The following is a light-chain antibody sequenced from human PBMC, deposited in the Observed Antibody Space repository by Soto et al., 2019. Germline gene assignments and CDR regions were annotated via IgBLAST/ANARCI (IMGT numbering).Light chain of an antibody. CDR2: GAS. V-gene: IGKV3-20*01. CDR1: QTVSSNY. J-gene: IGKJ2*02. CDR3: QQYGSSCT. Sequence: EIVLTQSPGTLSLSPGERATLSCRASQTVSSNYLAWYQQKPGQAPRLLIYGASSRATGIPDRFSGTGSGTDFTRTISGLEPEDFAVYYCQQYGSSCTFGQGTKLEIK.